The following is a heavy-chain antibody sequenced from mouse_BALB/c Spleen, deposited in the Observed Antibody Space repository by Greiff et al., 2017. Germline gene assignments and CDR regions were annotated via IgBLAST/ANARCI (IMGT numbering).Heavy chain of an antibody. Sequence: EVQRVESGGGLVQPGGSRKLSCAASGFTFSSFGMHWVRQAPEKGLEWVAYISSGSSTIYYADTVKGRFTISRDNPKNTLFLQMTSLRSEDTAMYYCARGYYGSSTWFAYWGQGTLVTVSA. D-gene: IGHD1-1*01. J-gene: IGHJ3*01. CDR3: ARGYYGSSTWFAY. CDR2: ISSGSSTI. V-gene: IGHV5-17*02. CDR1: GFTFSSFG.